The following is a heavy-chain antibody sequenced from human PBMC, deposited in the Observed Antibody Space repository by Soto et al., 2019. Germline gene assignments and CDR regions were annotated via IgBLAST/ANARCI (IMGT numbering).Heavy chain of an antibody. CDR2: IIPILGIA. J-gene: IGHJ4*02. V-gene: IGHV1-69*02. D-gene: IGHD4-17*01. CDR3: ARGVSAISYTVTLYYFAY. CDR1: GGTFSSYT. Sequence: QVQLVQSGAEVKKPGSSAKVSCKASGGTFSSYTISWVRQAPGQGLEWMGRIIPILGIANDAQKFQGRVTITADKSTRTAYMELSSLRSEDTAVYYCARGVSAISYTVTLYYFAYWGQGTLVTVSS.